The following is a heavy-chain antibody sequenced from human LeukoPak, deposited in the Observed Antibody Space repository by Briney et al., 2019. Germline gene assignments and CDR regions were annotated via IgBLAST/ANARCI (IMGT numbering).Heavy chain of an antibody. D-gene: IGHD2-15*01. CDR3: ARKYCSGGSCYWVDDY. V-gene: IGHV3-53*01. J-gene: IGHJ4*02. Sequence: GGSLRLSCAASGFTFDDYGLSWVRQAPGKGLEWVSLIYSGGGTYYADSVKGRFTISRDDSKNTLSLQMNSLRAEDTAVYYCARKYCSGGSCYWVDDYWGQGTLVTVSS. CDR2: IYSGGGT. CDR1: GFTFDDYG.